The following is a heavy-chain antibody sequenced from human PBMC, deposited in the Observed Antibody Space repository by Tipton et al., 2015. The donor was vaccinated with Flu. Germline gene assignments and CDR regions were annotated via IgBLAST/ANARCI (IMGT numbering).Heavy chain of an antibody. Sequence: TLSLTCTVSGYSISSDYFWCWSRQPPGKGLEWIGHISRGGSTSYNSSLQSRVTISVASSRNRFSLKVKSVTAADTAIYYCARRDYSNYVSQPKNGFDHWGQGTLVTVSS. J-gene: IGHJ5*02. CDR2: ISRGGST. CDR3: ARRDYSNYVSQPKNGFDH. CDR1: GYSISSDYF. V-gene: IGHV4-38-2*02. D-gene: IGHD4-11*01.